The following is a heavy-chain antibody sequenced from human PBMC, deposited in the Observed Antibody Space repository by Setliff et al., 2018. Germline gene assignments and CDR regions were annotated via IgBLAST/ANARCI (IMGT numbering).Heavy chain of an antibody. V-gene: IGHV1-2*06. CDR2: INPNSGGT. D-gene: IGHD3-22*01. J-gene: IGHJ6*03. Sequence: ASVKVSCKTSGYTFTTYYIYWVRQAPGPGLEWMGRINPNSGGTNYAQKFQGRVTIITDESTTTAYMELSSLRSDDTAVYYCAREGVDSRSSTDYRYYMDVWGKGTTVTVS. CDR1: GYTFTTYY. CDR3: AREGVDSRSSTDYRYYMDV.